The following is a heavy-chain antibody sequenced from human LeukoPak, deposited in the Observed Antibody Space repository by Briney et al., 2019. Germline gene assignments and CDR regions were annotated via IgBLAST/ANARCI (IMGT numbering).Heavy chain of an antibody. CDR2: ISGYNGHT. D-gene: IGHD5-12*01. Sequence: GASVKVSCKASGYTFTNYGISWVRQAPGQGLEWMGWISGYNGHTNYAQKLQGRVTMTTDTSASTAYMELRSLRSDDTAVYYCASLRRDIVATDWGQGTLVTVSS. V-gene: IGHV1-18*01. CDR3: ASLRRDIVATD. CDR1: GYTFTNYG. J-gene: IGHJ4*02.